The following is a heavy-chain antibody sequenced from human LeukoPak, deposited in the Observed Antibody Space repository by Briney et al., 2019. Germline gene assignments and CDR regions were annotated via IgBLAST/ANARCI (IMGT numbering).Heavy chain of an antibody. CDR2: ISSSSSYI. D-gene: IGHD6-6*01. CDR3: AGSVEYSSSAAGDY. J-gene: IGHJ4*02. Sequence: GGSLRLSCAASGLTFSSYAMSWVRQAPGKGLEWVSSISSSSSYIYYADSVKGRFTISRDNAKNSLYLQMNSLRAEDTAVYYCAGSVEYSSSAAGDYWGQGTLVTVSS. V-gene: IGHV3-21*01. CDR1: GLTFSSYA.